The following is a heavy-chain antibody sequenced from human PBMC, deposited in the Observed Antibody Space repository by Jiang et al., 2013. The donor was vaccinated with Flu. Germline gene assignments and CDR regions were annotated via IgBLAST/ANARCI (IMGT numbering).Heavy chain of an antibody. Sequence: GKGLEWMGIIYPGDSDTRYSPSFQGQVTISADKSISTAYLQWSSLKASDTAMYYCVRLYHDNSGFNGVDYWGQGTLVTVSS. CDR3: VRLYHDNSGFNGVDY. D-gene: IGHD3-22*01. CDR2: IYPGDSDT. J-gene: IGHJ4*02. V-gene: IGHV5-51*01.